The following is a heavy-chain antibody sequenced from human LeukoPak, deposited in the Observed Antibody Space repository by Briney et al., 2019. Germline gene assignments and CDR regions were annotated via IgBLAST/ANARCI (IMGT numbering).Heavy chain of an antibody. CDR3: ASPQKGCSSTSCYPEYYGMDV. CDR1: GGTFSSYA. J-gene: IGHJ6*04. D-gene: IGHD2-2*01. V-gene: IGHV1-69*13. Sequence: SVKVSCKASGGTFSSYAISWVRQAPGQGLEWMGGIIPIFGTANYAQKFQGRVTITADESTSTAYMELSSLRSEDTAVYYCASPQKGCSSTSCYPEYYGMDVWGKGTTVTVSS. CDR2: IIPIFGTA.